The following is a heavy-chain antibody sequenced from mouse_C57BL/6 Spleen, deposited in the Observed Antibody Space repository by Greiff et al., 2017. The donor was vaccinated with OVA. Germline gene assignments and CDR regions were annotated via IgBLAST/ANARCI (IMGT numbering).Heavy chain of an antibody. Sequence: EVKLQQSGPELVKPGASVKISCKASGYTFTDYYMHWVKQSHGKSLEWIGDINPNNGGTSYNQKFKGKATLTVDKSSSTAYMELRSLTSEDSAVYYGARSGNYVRYFDYWGQGTTLTVSS. CDR2: INPNNGGT. D-gene: IGHD2-1*01. V-gene: IGHV1-26*01. CDR1: GYTFTDYY. J-gene: IGHJ2*01. CDR3: ARSGNYVRYFDY.